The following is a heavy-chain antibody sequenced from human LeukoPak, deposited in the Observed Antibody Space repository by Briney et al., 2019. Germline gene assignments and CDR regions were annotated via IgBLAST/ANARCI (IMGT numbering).Heavy chain of an antibody. J-gene: IGHJ4*02. CDR3: ATLDLLDY. CDR1: GGTFSSYA. Sequence: ASVKVSCKASGGTFSSYAISWVRQAPGQGLEWMGWSNPNSGGTNYAQKFQGRVTMTRDTSISTAYMELSRLRSDDTAVYYCATLDLLDYWGQGTLVTVSS. D-gene: IGHD2-15*01. V-gene: IGHV1-2*02. CDR2: SNPNSGGT.